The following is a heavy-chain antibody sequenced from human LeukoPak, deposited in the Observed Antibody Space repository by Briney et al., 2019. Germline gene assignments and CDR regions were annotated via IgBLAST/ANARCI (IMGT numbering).Heavy chain of an antibody. J-gene: IGHJ4*02. CDR3: ARNGGDTYDY. Sequence: PGGSLRLSCAASGFTFSSYSMNWVRQAPGKGLEWVSFISSSSSYIYYADSVKGRFTISRDNAKNSLYLQMNSLRAEDTAVYYCARNGGDTYDYWGPGTLVTVSS. CDR2: ISSSSSYI. V-gene: IGHV3-21*01. D-gene: IGHD2-21*01. CDR1: GFTFSSYS.